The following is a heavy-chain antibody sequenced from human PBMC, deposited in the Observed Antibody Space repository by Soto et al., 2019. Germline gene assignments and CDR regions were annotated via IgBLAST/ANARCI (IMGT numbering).Heavy chain of an antibody. CDR3: ASVLGGVDPSYSSGWFDY. J-gene: IGHJ4*02. V-gene: IGHV1-3*01. CDR2: INAGNGST. D-gene: IGHD6-19*01. Sequence: ASVKVSCKASGYTFTSYAMHWVRKAPGQRLEWMGWINAGNGSTKYSQKFQGRVTITRDTSASPAYMVLRSLRSEDTAVYYCASVLGGVDPSYSSGWFDYWGQRTLVNVSS. CDR1: GYTFTSYA.